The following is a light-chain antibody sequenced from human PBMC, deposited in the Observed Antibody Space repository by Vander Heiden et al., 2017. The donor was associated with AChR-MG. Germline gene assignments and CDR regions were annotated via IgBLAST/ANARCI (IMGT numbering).Light chain of an antibody. CDR1: NSKIGSNF. CDR3: AAWDDRVWV. J-gene: IGLJ3*02. CDR2: RNN. V-gene: IGLV1-47*01. Sequence: QSVLTQPPSASGTPGQRVAISCSGSNSKIGSNFVYWYQQLPGAAPKLLIYRNNQRPSGVPDRFSGSKSDTSASLVISGLRSEDEADYYCAAWDDRVWVFGGGTRLTVL.